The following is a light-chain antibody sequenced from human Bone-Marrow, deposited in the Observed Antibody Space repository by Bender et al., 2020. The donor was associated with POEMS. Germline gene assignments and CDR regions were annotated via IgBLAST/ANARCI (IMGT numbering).Light chain of an antibody. Sequence: QSVLTQPPSASGTPGQRVTISCSGSSSKFGSYPVNWYQQLPGAAPKLVIFNNSQRPSGVPDRFSGSNSGTSASLAISGLLSDDEADFYCATWDDNLKGWVFGRGAKLSVL. CDR1: SSKFGSYP. CDR3: ATWDDNLKGWV. V-gene: IGLV1-44*01. CDR2: NNS. J-gene: IGLJ3*02.